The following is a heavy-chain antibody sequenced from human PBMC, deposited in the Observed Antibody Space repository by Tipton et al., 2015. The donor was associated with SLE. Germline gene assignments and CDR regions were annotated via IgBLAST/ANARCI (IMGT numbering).Heavy chain of an antibody. V-gene: IGHV4-4*08. D-gene: IGHD6-13*01. Sequence: TLSLTCTVSGGSISSYYWSWIRQPPGKGLEWIGYIYTSGSTNYNPSLKSRVTISVDTSKNQFSLKLSSVTAADTAVDYCARDRGSSWHNRFDPRGQGTLVTVSS. J-gene: IGHJ5*02. CDR3: ARDRGSSWHNRFDP. CDR2: IYTSGST. CDR1: GGSISSYY.